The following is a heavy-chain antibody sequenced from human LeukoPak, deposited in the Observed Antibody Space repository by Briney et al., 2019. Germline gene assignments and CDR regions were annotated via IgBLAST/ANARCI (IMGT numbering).Heavy chain of an antibody. Sequence: SVKVSCKASGGTFSSYAINWVRQAPGQGLEWMGRIIPIFGTSNSAQKFQGRVTMTEDTSTDTAYMELSSLRSEDTAVYYCATWDYDFWSGYHDYWGQGTLVTVSS. D-gene: IGHD3-3*01. V-gene: IGHV1-69*06. CDR2: IIPIFGTS. J-gene: IGHJ4*02. CDR3: ATWDYDFWSGYHDY. CDR1: GGTFSSYA.